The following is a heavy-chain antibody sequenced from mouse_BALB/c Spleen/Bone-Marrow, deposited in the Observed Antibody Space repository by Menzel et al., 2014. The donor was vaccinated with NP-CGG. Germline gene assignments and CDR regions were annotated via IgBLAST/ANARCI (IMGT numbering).Heavy chain of an antibody. CDR2: INPGSGGT. Sequence: VKVVDSGAELVRPGTSVKVSCKASGYAFTNYLIEWVKQRPGQGLGWIGAINPGSGGTNYNEKFKGKATLTADKSSSSAYMQLSSLTSDDSAVYFCARSITTALYYFDYWGQGTTLTVSS. CDR1: GYAFTNYL. D-gene: IGHD1-2*01. V-gene: IGHV1-54*01. CDR3: ARSITTALYYFDY. J-gene: IGHJ2*01.